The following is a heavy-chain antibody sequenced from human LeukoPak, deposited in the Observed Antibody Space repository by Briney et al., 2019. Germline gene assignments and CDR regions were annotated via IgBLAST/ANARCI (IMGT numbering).Heavy chain of an antibody. V-gene: IGHV3-48*03. CDR2: ISSSGSTI. CDR1: GFTFSSYD. Sequence: PGGSLRLSCAASGFTFSSYDMHWVRQAPGKGLEWVSYISSSGSTIYYADSVKGRFTISRDNAKNSLYLQMNSLRAEDTAVYYCARDYGGSSPFDYGGQGTLVTVSS. D-gene: IGHD4-23*01. CDR3: ARDYGGSSPFDY. J-gene: IGHJ4*02.